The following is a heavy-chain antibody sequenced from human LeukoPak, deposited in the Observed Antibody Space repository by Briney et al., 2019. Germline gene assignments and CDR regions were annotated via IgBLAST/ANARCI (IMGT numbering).Heavy chain of an antibody. Sequence: PSQTLSLTCTVSGGSIRSGSYYWSWIRQPAGKGLEWIGHIYTRGTTNYNPSVKSRVTVSLDTSKNQISLKLSSATAADTAIYYCARVYTVMGATTVDHYHYYMDVWGKGTTVTVSS. CDR1: GGSIRSGSYY. V-gene: IGHV4-61*09. D-gene: IGHD5-18*01. CDR3: ARVYTVMGATTVDHYHYYMDV. J-gene: IGHJ6*03. CDR2: IYTRGTT.